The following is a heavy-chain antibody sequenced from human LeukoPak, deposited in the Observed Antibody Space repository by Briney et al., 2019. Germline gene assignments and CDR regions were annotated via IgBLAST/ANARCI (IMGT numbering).Heavy chain of an antibody. CDR1: GGSISSTSYY. J-gene: IGHJ4*02. D-gene: IGHD5-12*01. CDR3: ARHGASGYDYFDY. Sequence: PSETLSLTCAVSGGSISSTSYYWGWIRQPPGKGLEWIGSIYYSGSTYYNPSLKSRVTISVDTSKNQFPLKLSSVTAADTAVYYCARHGASGYDYFDYWGQGTLVTVSS. CDR2: IYYSGST. V-gene: IGHV4-39*01.